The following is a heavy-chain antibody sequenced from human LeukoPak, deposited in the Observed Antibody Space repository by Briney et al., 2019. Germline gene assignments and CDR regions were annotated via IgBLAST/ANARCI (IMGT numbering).Heavy chain of an antibody. CDR3: ARASYSSRWYWEDY. CDR1: GVTISSYY. J-gene: IGHJ4*02. D-gene: IGHD6-13*01. V-gene: IGHV4-59*01. Sequence: SETLSLTCTVSGVTISSYYWSWLRQPPGKGLEWMGDIYYSGSTNYNPSLKSRVTISVDTSKNQFSLKLSSVTAADTAVYYCARASYSSRWYWEDYWGQGTLVTVSS. CDR2: IYYSGST.